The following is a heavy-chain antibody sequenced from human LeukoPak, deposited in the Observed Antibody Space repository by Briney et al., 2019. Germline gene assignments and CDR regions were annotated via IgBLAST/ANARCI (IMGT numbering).Heavy chain of an antibody. CDR2: INHSGST. J-gene: IGHJ4*02. D-gene: IGHD5-18*01. CDR3: ARAGYGYIAYYFDY. Sequence: SETLSLTCAVYGGSFSGYYWSWIRQPPGKGLEWIGEINHSGSTNYNPSLKSRVTMSVDTSKNQFSLKLSSVTAADTAVYYCARAGYGYIAYYFDYWGQGTLVTVSS. V-gene: IGHV4-34*01. CDR1: GGSFSGYY.